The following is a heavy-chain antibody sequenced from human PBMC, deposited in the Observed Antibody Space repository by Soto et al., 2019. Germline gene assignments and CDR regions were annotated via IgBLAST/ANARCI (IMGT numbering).Heavy chain of an antibody. CDR3: ARIASSSSPYYYYYGMDV. Sequence: SGPTLVNPTQTLTLTCTFSGLSLSTTGMCVSWIRQPPGKALEWLARIDWDDDKYYSTSPKTRLTISKDTSKNQVVLTMTNMDPVDTATYYCARIASSSSPYYYYYGMDVWGQGTTVTVSS. J-gene: IGHJ6*02. D-gene: IGHD6-6*01. V-gene: IGHV2-70*11. CDR1: GLSLSTTGMC. CDR2: IDWDDDK.